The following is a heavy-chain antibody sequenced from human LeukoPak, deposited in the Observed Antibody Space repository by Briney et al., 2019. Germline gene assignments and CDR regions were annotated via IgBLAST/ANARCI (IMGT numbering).Heavy chain of an antibody. J-gene: IGHJ6*03. CDR3: ARDKRGPRGTTFYYYYYYMDV. D-gene: IGHD1-1*01. Sequence: PSETLSLTCTVSGGSISSYYWSWIRQPPGKGLEWIGYIYYSGSTNYNPLLKSRVTISVDTSKNQFSLKLSSVTAADTAVYYCARDKRGPRGTTFYYYYYYMDVWGKGTTVTVSS. CDR1: GGSISSYY. V-gene: IGHV4-59*01. CDR2: IYYSGST.